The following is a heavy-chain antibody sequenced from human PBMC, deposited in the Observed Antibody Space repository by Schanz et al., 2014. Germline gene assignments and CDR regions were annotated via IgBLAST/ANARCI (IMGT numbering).Heavy chain of an antibody. V-gene: IGHV3-23*04. D-gene: IGHD4-4*01. J-gene: IGHJ5*02. Sequence: EVQLVESGGGLVQPGGSLRLSCAASGFTFSSYAMSWVRQAPGKGLEWVSAISGGGGTTFYTDSVKGRFTISRDNSKSTIYLQINSLRADDTAVYYCAKAADCPVTRFDPWGQGTLXTVSS. CDR3: AKAADCPVTRFDP. CDR2: ISGGGGTT. CDR1: GFTFSSYA.